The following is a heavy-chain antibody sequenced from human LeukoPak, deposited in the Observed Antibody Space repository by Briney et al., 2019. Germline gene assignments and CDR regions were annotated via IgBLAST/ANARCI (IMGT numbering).Heavy chain of an antibody. CDR2: ISYDGSNK. CDR3: ARVPY. J-gene: IGHJ4*02. Sequence: GGSLRLSCAASGFTFSSYAMHWVRQAPGKGLERVAVISYDGSNKYYADSVKGRFTISRDNSKNTLYLQMNSLRAEDTAVYYCARVPYWGQGTLVTVSS. CDR1: GFTFSSYA. V-gene: IGHV3-30*04.